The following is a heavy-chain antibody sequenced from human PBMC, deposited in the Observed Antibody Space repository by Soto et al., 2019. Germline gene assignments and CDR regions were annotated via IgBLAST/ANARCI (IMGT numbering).Heavy chain of an antibody. CDR3: ARAGQYYDSSGYAN. V-gene: IGHV1-18*04. CDR1: GYSFATSG. D-gene: IGHD3-22*01. Sequence: QVKLVQSGTEVKQPGASMKVSCKASGYSFATSGISWVRQAPGQGLEWMGWISAYNGNTNYDQKRQDRVTMTTDTSTSTAYLELRNLRSDDTAVYYCARAGQYYDSSGYANWGQGSLVTVSS. J-gene: IGHJ4*02. CDR2: ISAYNGNT.